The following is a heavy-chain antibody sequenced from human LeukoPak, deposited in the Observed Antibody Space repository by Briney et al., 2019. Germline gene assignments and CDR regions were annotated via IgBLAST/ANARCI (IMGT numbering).Heavy chain of an antibody. CDR3: ARDTAYYDFWRRTGPNNWFDP. Sequence: SETLSLTCTVSGGSISSYYWSWIRQPPGKGLEWLGYIYYSGSTNYNPSLKSRVTISVDTSKNQFSLKLSSVTAADTAVYYCARDTAYYDFWRRTGPNNWFDPWGQGTLVTVSS. J-gene: IGHJ5*02. V-gene: IGHV4-59*12. D-gene: IGHD3-3*01. CDR1: GGSISSYY. CDR2: IYYSGST.